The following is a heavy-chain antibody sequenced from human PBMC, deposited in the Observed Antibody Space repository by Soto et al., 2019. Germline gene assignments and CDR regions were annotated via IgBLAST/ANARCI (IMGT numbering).Heavy chain of an antibody. V-gene: IGHV1-18*01. J-gene: IGHJ4*02. CDR2: INAYNGNT. CDR1: GYTFTSYG. Sequence: GASVKVSCKASGYTFTSYGISWVRQAPGQGLEWMVWINAYNGNTNYAQKFQGRVTMTTDTSTSTAYMELRSLRSDDTAVYYCARDISYYDDSCYYFAYDYWGQGTLVTVSS. D-gene: IGHD3-22*01. CDR3: ARDISYYDDSCYYFAYDY.